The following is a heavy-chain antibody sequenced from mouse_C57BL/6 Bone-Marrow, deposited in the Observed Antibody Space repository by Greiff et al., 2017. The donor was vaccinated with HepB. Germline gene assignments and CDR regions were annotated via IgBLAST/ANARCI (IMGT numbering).Heavy chain of an antibody. J-gene: IGHJ4*01. V-gene: IGHV1-81*01. CDR2: IYPRSGNT. CDR1: GYTFTSYG. CDR3: ARQLRLRKDY. D-gene: IGHD3-2*02. Sequence: VQLVESGAELARPGASVKLSCKASGYTFTSYGISWVKQRTGQGLEWIGEIYPRSGNTYYNEKFKGKATLTADKSSSTAYMELRSLTSEDSAVYFCARQLRLRKDYWGQGTSVTVSS.